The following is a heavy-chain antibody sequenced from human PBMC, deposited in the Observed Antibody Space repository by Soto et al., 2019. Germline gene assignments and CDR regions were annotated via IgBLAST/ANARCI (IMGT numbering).Heavy chain of an antibody. D-gene: IGHD3-22*01. Sequence: GGSLRLSCAASGFTFSSYAMHWVRQAPGKGLEWVAVISYDGSNKYYADSVKGRFTISRDNSKNTLYLQMNSLRAEDTAVYYCASLYYDSSAYDAFDIWGQGTMVTVSS. CDR1: GFTFSSYA. CDR3: ASLYYDSSAYDAFDI. J-gene: IGHJ3*02. CDR2: ISYDGSNK. V-gene: IGHV3-30-3*01.